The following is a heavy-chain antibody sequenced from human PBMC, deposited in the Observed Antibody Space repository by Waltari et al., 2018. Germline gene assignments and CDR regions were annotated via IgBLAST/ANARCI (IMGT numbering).Heavy chain of an antibody. J-gene: IGHJ5*02. CDR1: GFTFSSYG. Sequence: QVQLVESGGGVVQPGRSLRLSCAASGFTFSSYGMHWVRQAPGKGLEWVAVISYDGSNKYYADSVKGRFTISRDNSKNTLYLQMNSLRAEDTAVYYCAKGYHYYDSSGHSGWFDPWGQGTLVTVSS. CDR2: ISYDGSNK. V-gene: IGHV3-30*18. CDR3: AKGYHYYDSSGHSGWFDP. D-gene: IGHD3-22*01.